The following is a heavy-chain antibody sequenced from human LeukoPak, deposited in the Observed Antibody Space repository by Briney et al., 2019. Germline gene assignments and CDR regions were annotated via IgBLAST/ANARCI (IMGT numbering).Heavy chain of an antibody. Sequence: PSETLSLTCTVSGGSISISTYYWGWIRQPPGKGVEWLGNIYYSGSTYYNPSLKSRVTISVDTSKNQFSLRLSSVTAADTAVYYCARLGTGYDSSGYSIGWFDPWGQGTLVTVSS. CDR3: ARLGTGYDSSGYSIGWFDP. D-gene: IGHD3-22*01. J-gene: IGHJ5*02. V-gene: IGHV4-39*01. CDR2: IYYSGST. CDR1: GGSISISTYY.